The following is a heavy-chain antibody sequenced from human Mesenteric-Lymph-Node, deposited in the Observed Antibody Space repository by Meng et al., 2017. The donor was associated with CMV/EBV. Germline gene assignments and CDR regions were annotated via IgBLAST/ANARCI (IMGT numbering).Heavy chain of an antibody. CDR2: INTNTGDP. D-gene: IGHD1-26*01. J-gene: IGHJ4*02. V-gene: IGHV7-4-1*02. Sequence: VSCKASGYAFTHYAINSGRQAPGQGLEWMGWINTNTGDPTYAQDFTGRFVFSMDTSGSTAYLQINSLKAEDTAVYYCARGYSLNDYWGQGTLVTVSS. CDR1: GYAFTHYA. CDR3: ARGYSLNDY.